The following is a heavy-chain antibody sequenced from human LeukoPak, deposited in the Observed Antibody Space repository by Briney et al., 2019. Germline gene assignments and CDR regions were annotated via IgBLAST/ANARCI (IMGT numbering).Heavy chain of an antibody. CDR3: ARGGLDHAFDS. D-gene: IGHD3/OR15-3a*01. J-gene: IGHJ3*02. CDR2: INIAGSDK. V-gene: IGHV3-74*01. Sequence: AGSLRLSCEASWFTYTSYWMHWLPQAPGKGRVWVSCINIAGSDKIYTDSVKGPFTLARDNDKDLVYLQMNTLNAEDTAVYYCARGGLDHAFDSWGRGTMVTVSS. CDR1: WFTYTSYW.